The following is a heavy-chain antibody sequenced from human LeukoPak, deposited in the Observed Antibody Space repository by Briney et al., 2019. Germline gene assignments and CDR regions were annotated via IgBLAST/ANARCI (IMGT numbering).Heavy chain of an antibody. CDR2: INHSGST. Sequence: PSETLSLTCAVYGGSFSGYYWSWIRQPPGKGLEWIGEINHSGSTNYNPSLKSRVTISVDTSKNQFSLKLSSVTAADTAVYYCARGGLLWFGELFGNDWFDPWGQGTLVTVSS. J-gene: IGHJ5*02. V-gene: IGHV4-34*01. CDR3: ARGGLLWFGELFGNDWFDP. D-gene: IGHD3-10*01. CDR1: GGSFSGYY.